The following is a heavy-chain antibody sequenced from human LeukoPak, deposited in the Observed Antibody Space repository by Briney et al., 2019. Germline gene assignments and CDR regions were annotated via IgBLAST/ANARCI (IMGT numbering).Heavy chain of an antibody. D-gene: IGHD5-12*01. CDR3: ASVNLMRATTVFDY. CDR2: IYYSGST. CDR1: GGSISSSSYY. V-gene: IGHV4-39*07. J-gene: IGHJ4*02. Sequence: PSETLSLTCTVSGGSISSSSYYWGWIRQPPGKGLEWIGSIYYSGSTYYNPSLKSRVTISVDTSKNQFSLKLSSVTAADTAVYYCASVNLMRATTVFDYWGQGTLVTVSS.